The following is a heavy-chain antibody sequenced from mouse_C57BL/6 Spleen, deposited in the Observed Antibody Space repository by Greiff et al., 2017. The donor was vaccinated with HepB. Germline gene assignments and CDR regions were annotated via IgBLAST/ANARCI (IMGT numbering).Heavy chain of an antibody. J-gene: IGHJ2*01. D-gene: IGHD4-1*01. CDR3: ARRDSLTGTDDY. V-gene: IGHV1-82*01. CDR1: GYAFSSSW. CDR2: IYPGDGDT. Sequence: VHLVESGPELVKPGASVKISCKASGYAFSSSWMNWVKQRPGKGLEWIGRIYPGDGDTNYNGKFKGKATLTADKSSSTAYMQLSSLTSEDSAVYFCARRDSLTGTDDYWGQGTTLTVSS.